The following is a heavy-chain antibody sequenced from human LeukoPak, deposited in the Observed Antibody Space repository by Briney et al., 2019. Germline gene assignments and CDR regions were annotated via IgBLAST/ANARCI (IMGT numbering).Heavy chain of an antibody. CDR2: IWYDGSNL. D-gene: IGHD6-19*01. Sequence: GGSLRLSCAASGSTFSSYATHWVRQAPGKALEWVAVIWYDGSNLYYADSVKGRFTISRDYSKNTLYLQMNSLRDEDTAVYYCARVYEQWLVYFDYWGQGTLVTVSS. CDR1: GSTFSSYA. J-gene: IGHJ4*02. CDR3: ARVYEQWLVYFDY. V-gene: IGHV3-33*01.